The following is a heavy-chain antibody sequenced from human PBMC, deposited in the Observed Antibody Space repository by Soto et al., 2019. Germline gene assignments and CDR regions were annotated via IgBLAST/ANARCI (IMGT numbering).Heavy chain of an antibody. CDR1: GGTISSSSDY. CDR2: IYNSGST. V-gene: IGHV4-39*01. D-gene: IGHD5-12*01. CDR3: ARATVERATIVFDY. Sequence: PSETLSLTCSVSGGTISSSSDYWGWIRQSPGKGLEWIGNIYNSGSTYYNPSLESRVTISVDTSKNQFSLKLRSVTASDTAVYYCARATVERATIVFDYWGQGTLVTV. J-gene: IGHJ4*02.